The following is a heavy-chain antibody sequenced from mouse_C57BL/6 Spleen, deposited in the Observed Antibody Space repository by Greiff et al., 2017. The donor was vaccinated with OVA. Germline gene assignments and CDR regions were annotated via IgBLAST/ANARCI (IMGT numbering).Heavy chain of an antibody. V-gene: IGHV1-52*01. D-gene: IGHD1-1*01. J-gene: IGHJ1*03. CDR1: GYTFTSYW. CDR2: IDPSDSET. CDR3: ARGGSSYWYFDV. Sequence: QVQLQQPGAELVRPGSSVKLSCKASGYTFTSYWMHWVKQRPIQGLEWIGNIDPSDSETHYNQKFKDKATLTVDKPSSTAYMQLSSLTSEDSAVYYCARGGSSYWYFDVWGTGTTVTVSS.